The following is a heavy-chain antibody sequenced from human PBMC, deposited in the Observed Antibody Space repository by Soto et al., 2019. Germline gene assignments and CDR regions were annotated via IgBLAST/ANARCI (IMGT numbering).Heavy chain of an antibody. CDR1: GGSMSSYY. CDR2: VYSSGGT. D-gene: IGHD3-3*01. Sequence: SETLSLTCTVSGGSMSSYYCTWIRQPAGKGLEWIGRVYSSGGTHYNPSLKSRVTISLDTSKNQFSLRLLSVTDADTAVYYCARGQRFSDWFDPWGQGTLVTVSS. CDR3: ARGQRFSDWFDP. V-gene: IGHV4-4*07. J-gene: IGHJ5*02.